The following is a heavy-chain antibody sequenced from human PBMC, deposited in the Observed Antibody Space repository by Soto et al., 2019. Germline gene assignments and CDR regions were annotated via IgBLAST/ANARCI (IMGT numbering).Heavy chain of an antibody. CDR1: GDSISSDKW. V-gene: IGHV4-4*02. D-gene: IGHD2-21*02. CDR3: TRGGDWACDY. CDR2: IHHRKST. J-gene: IGHJ4*02. Sequence: QVQLQESGPGLVKPSETLSLTCAVFGDSISSDKWWSWVRQPPGKGLEWIGEIHHRKSTNYNTSLKSRVSISVDKSKNQFSLNLNSVTAADTAIYFCTRGGDWACDYWGQGTLGTVSS.